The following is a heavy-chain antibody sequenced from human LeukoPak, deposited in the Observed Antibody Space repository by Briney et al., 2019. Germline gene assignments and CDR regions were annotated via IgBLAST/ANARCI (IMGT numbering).Heavy chain of an antibody. D-gene: IGHD3-9*01. Sequence: ASVKVSCQASGYTFTNFGLSWVRQAPGQGLEWLGWISAYNGDTNYALRFHGRVTITVDTSTTTAYMELRGLSSDDTAVYYCARDCLTIFCPAFDNWGQGTLVTVSS. CDR1: GYTFTNFG. CDR2: ISAYNGDT. CDR3: ARDCLTIFCPAFDN. J-gene: IGHJ4*02. V-gene: IGHV1-18*01.